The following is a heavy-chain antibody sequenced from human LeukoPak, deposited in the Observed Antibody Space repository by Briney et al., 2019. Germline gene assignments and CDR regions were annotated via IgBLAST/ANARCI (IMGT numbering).Heavy chain of an antibody. J-gene: IGHJ4*02. CDR3: ARDEAWITMVQGVIISHNEGNFDY. CDR2: ISSSSSYI. CDR1: RFIFSSYS. V-gene: IGHV3-21*01. Sequence: PGGSLRHSCAASRFIFSSYSMNWVRPAPGKGLEGVSSISSSSSYIYYVHTVKGRFTISRDNAKNLLYLQMNSLRAEDTAVYYCARDEAWITMVQGVIISHNEGNFDYWGQGTLVTVSS. D-gene: IGHD3-10*01.